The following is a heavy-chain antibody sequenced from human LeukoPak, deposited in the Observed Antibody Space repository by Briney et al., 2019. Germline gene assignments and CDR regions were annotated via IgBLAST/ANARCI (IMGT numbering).Heavy chain of an antibody. D-gene: IGHD2-2*01. V-gene: IGHV4-59*01. CDR3: ARDCGSSSCYDY. J-gene: IGHJ4*02. CDR1: GGSISSYY. Sequence: SETLSLTCTVSGGSISSYYWSWIRQPPGKGLEWIGYIYYSGSTNYIPSLKSRVTISVDTSKNQFSLRLSSVTAADTALYYCARDCGSSSCYDYWGQGTLVTVSS. CDR2: IYYSGST.